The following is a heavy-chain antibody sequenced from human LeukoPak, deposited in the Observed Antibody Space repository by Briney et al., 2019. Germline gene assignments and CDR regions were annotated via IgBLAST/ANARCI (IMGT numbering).Heavy chain of an antibody. CDR2: ISSRSITI. J-gene: IGHJ4*02. Sequence: SLTWVRQAPGKGLEWVSYISSRSITIYYADSVKGRFTISRDNAKNSLYLQMNSLRAEDTAMYYCARDAYYYDSSGYYLPAGADYWGQGTLVTVSS. CDR3: ARDAYYYDSSGYYLPAGADY. CDR1: S. V-gene: IGHV3-48*01. D-gene: IGHD3-22*01.